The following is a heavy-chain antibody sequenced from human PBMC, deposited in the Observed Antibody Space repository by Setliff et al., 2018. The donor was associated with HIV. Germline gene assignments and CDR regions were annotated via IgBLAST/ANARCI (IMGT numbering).Heavy chain of an antibody. CDR1: GASISSYY. CDR2: ISIGSGGAI. CDR3: ARDYLYYNLYNGSPVYGMDV. V-gene: IGHV3-48*03. Sequence: LSLTCKVSGASISSYYWSWVRQAPGRGLEWVSSISIGSGGAIDYADSVQGRFTISRDNSKNSLYLQMNSLRVEDTAVYYCARDYLYYNLYNGSPVYGMDVWGQGTTVTVSS. J-gene: IGHJ6*02. D-gene: IGHD3-3*01.